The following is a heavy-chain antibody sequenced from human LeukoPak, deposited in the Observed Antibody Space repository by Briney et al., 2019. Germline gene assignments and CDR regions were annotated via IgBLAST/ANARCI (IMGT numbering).Heavy chain of an antibody. V-gene: IGHV3-73*01. CDR3: SRQVNTGPEY. Sequence: PGGSLRLSCAASGFTFSGSAMHWVRQASGKGLEWVGRIRSKANSHATAYAASVKGRFTISRDDSKNTAYLQMNSLKTEDTAVYYCSRQVNTGPEYWGQGSLVTVSS. CDR2: IRSKANSHAT. CDR1: GFTFSGSA. D-gene: IGHD4-11*01. J-gene: IGHJ4*02.